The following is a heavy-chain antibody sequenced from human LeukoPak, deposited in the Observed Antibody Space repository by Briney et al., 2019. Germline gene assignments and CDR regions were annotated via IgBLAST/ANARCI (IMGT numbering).Heavy chain of an antibody. CDR1: GGSISSYY. D-gene: IGHD6-6*01. Sequence: PSETLSLTCTVSGGSISSYYWSWIRQPPGKGLEWIGYIYYSGSTNYNPSLKSRVTISVDTSKIHFSLKLSSVTAADTAVYYCARLRSGIAARPWAFDIWGQGTMVTVSS. J-gene: IGHJ3*02. CDR2: IYYSGST. V-gene: IGHV4-59*01. CDR3: ARLRSGIAARPWAFDI.